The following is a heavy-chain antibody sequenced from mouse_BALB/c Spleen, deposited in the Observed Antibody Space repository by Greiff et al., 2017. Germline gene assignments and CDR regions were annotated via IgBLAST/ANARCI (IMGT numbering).Heavy chain of an antibody. J-gene: IGHJ4*01. CDR3: ARGATMITSYAMDY. D-gene: IGHD2-4*01. CDR2: ISSGGST. Sequence: EVKVVESGGGLVKPGGSLKLSCAASGFTFSSYAMSWVRQTPEKRLEWVASISSGGSTYYPDSVKGRFTISRDNARNILYLQMSSLRSEDTAMYYCARGATMITSYAMDYWGQGTSVTVSS. V-gene: IGHV5-6-5*01. CDR1: GFTFSSYA.